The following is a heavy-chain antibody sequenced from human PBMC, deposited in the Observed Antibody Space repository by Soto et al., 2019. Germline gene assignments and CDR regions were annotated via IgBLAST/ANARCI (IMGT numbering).Heavy chain of an antibody. CDR3: AREPVPYNWNDRGYSFDI. CDR1: GGTFSSYA. V-gene: IGHV1-69*01. CDR2: IIPIFGTA. J-gene: IGHJ3*02. D-gene: IGHD1-20*01. Sequence: QVQLVQSGAEVKKPGSSVKVSCKASGGTFSSYAISWVRQAPGQGLEWMGGIIPIFGTANYAQKFQGRVKITADESTSPAYMELSSLRSEDTAVYYCAREPVPYNWNDRGYSFDIWGQGTMVTVSS.